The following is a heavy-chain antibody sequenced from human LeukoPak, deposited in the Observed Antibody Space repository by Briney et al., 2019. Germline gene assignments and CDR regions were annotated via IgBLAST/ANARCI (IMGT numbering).Heavy chain of an antibody. Sequence: SGPTLVNPTQTLTLTCTFSGFSRSTSGVGVGWIRQPPGKALEWLALIYWNDDKRYSPSLKSRLTITKDTSKTQVVLTMTNMDPVDTATYYCAHRLGYYDILTGYPTLYFDYWGQGTLVTVSS. CDR1: GFSRSTSGVG. D-gene: IGHD3-9*01. V-gene: IGHV2-5*01. J-gene: IGHJ4*02. CDR2: IYWNDDK. CDR3: AHRLGYYDILTGYPTLYFDY.